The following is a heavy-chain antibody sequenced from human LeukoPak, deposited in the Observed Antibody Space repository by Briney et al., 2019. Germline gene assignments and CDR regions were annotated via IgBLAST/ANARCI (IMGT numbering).Heavy chain of an antibody. V-gene: IGHV4-30-2*01. J-gene: IGHJ4*02. Sequence: SQTLSLTCAVSGGSISSGGYSWSWIRQPPGKGLEWIGYIYHSGSTYYNPSLKSRVTISVDRSKNQFSLKLSSVTAADTAVYYCARGKRRSSSSVSYFDYWGQGALVTVSS. D-gene: IGHD6-6*01. CDR1: GGSISSGGYS. CDR2: IYHSGST. CDR3: ARGKRRSSSSVSYFDY.